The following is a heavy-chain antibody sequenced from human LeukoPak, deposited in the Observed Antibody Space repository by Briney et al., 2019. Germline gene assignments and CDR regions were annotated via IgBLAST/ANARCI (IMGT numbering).Heavy chain of an antibody. CDR1: GFTFSSYS. D-gene: IGHD3-22*01. CDR3: ARVRYYDPAFDY. V-gene: IGHV3-48*04. J-gene: IGHJ4*02. CDR2: ISSSSGTI. Sequence: GGSLRLSCAASGFTFSSYSVNWVRQAPGKGLEWVSYISSSSGTIYYADSVKGRFTISRDNAKNSLYLQMNSLRAEDTAVYYCARVRYYDPAFDYWGQGTLVTVSS.